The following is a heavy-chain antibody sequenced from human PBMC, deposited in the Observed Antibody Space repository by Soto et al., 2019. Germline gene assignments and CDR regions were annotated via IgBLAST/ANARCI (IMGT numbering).Heavy chain of an antibody. CDR1: GFTYGDSA. Sequence: GGSLRLSCTTSGFTYGDSAMSWFRQAPGKGGEWVGFIRSKAYGGTTEYAASVKGRFTISRDDSKSIAYLQMNSLKTEDTAVYYCARDLNGAAPTGFDPWGQGTLVTVSA. D-gene: IGHD6-25*01. CDR2: IRSKAYGGTT. V-gene: IGHV3-49*03. CDR3: ARDLNGAAPTGFDP. J-gene: IGHJ5*02.